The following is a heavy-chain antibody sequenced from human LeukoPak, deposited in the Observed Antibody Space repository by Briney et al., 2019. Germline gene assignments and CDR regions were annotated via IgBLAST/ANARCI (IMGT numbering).Heavy chain of an antibody. J-gene: IGHJ3*02. CDR3: ARDESQLLAGGDFDI. V-gene: IGHV4-39*07. CDR2: IYYSGST. Sequence: SETLSLTCTVSGGSISSNSYYWRWIRQPPGKGLEGIGSIYYSGSTYYNPALKSRVTISVDTYKNQFSLKLNSVTAADTAVYYCARDESQLLAGGDFDIWGQGTVVTVSS. CDR1: GGSISSNSYY. D-gene: IGHD3-3*02.